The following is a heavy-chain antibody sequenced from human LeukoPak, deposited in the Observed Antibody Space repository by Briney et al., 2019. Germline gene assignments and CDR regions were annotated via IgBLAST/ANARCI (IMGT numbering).Heavy chain of an antibody. J-gene: IGHJ4*02. D-gene: IGHD3-22*01. CDR2: INHSGST. CDR3: ARDYYYDSSGYYYGGGDY. V-gene: IGHV4-34*01. CDR1: GGSFSGYY. Sequence: SETLSLTCAVYGGSFSGYYWSWIRQPPGKGLEWIGEINHSGSTNYNPSLKSRVTISVDTSKIQFSLKLSSVTAADTAVYYCARDYYYDSSGYYYGGGDYWGQGTLVTVSS.